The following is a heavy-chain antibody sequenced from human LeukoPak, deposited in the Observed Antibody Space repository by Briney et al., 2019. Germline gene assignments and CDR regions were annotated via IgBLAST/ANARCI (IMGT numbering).Heavy chain of an antibody. CDR2: ISSSSSTI. Sequence: GGSLRLSCAASGFTFSSYSMNWVRQAPGKGLKWVSYISSSSSTIYYADSVKGRFTISRDNAKNSLYLQMNGLRAEDTAVYYCARALRYFDWLSTSPEYNWFDPWGQGTLVTVSS. V-gene: IGHV3-48*01. CDR3: ARALRYFDWLSTSPEYNWFDP. CDR1: GFTFSSYS. D-gene: IGHD3-9*01. J-gene: IGHJ5*02.